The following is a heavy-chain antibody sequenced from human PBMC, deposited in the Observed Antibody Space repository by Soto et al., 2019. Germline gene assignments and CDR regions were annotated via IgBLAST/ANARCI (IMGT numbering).Heavy chain of an antibody. CDR2: ISYDGSNK. CDR3: AREHYGMDV. J-gene: IGHJ6*02. V-gene: IGHV3-30-3*01. CDR1: GFTFSSYA. Sequence: GGSLRLSCAASGFTFSSYAMHWVRQAPGKGLEWVAVISYDGSNKYYADSVKGRLTISRDNSKNTLYLQMNSLRAEDTAVYYCAREHYGMDVWGQGTTVTVSS.